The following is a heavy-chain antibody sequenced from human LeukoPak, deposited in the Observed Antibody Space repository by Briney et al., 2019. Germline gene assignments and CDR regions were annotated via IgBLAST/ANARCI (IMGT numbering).Heavy chain of an antibody. CDR1: GFTFSSYA. Sequence: GGSLRLSCAASGFTFSSYAMSWVRQAPGKGLEWVAVISYDGSNKYYADSVKGRFTISRDNSKNTLYLQMNSLRAEDTAVYYCARDSGGYYYVGDYFDYWGQGTLVTVSS. J-gene: IGHJ4*02. V-gene: IGHV3-30*04. D-gene: IGHD3-22*01. CDR3: ARDSGGYYYVGDYFDY. CDR2: ISYDGSNK.